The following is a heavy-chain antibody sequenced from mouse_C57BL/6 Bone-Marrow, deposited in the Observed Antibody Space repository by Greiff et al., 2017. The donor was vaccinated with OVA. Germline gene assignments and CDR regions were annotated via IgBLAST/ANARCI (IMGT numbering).Heavy chain of an antibody. D-gene: IGHD1-1*01. CDR3: ATSLYDYYAMDY. Sequence: QVQLQQPGAELVKPGASVKLSCKASGYTFTSYWMQWVKQRPGQGLEWIGEIDPSDSYTNYNQKFKGKATLTVDTSSSTAYMQLSSLTSEDSAVYYCATSLYDYYAMDYWGQGTSVTVSS. J-gene: IGHJ4*01. CDR1: GYTFTSYW. CDR2: IDPSDSYT. V-gene: IGHV1-50*01.